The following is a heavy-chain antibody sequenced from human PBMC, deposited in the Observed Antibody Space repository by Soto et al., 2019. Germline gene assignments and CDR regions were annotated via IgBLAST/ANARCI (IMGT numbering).Heavy chain of an antibody. V-gene: IGHV3-21*01. D-gene: IGHD5-12*01. CDR3: ARDLQNGGYVC. CDR1: GFTFSSYS. Sequence: EVQLVESGGGLVKPGGSLRLSCAASGFTFSSYSMNWVRQAPGKGLEWVSSISSSSSYIYYADSVKGRFTISRDNAKNSLYLQMNSVRAEDTAVYYCARDLQNGGYVCWGQGTLVTVSS. CDR2: ISSSSSYI. J-gene: IGHJ4*02.